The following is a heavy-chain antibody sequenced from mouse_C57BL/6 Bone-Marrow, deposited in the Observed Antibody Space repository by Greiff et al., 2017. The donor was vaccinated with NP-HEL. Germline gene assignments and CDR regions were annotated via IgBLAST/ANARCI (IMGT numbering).Heavy chain of an antibody. V-gene: IGHV1-42*01. J-gene: IGHJ1*03. CDR2: INPSTGGT. CDR3: ARSPWYFDV. CDR1: GYSFTGYY. Sequence: DVKLQESGPELVKPGASVKISCKASGYSFTGYYMNWVKQSPEKSLEWIGEINPSTGGTTYNQKFKAKATLTVDKSSSTAYMQLKSLTSEDSAVYYCARSPWYFDVWGTGTTVTVSS.